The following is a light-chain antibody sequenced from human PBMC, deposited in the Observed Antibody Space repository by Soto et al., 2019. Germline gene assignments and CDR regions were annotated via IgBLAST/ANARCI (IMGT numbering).Light chain of an antibody. J-gene: IGKJ1*01. CDR1: QSVSSN. CDR3: QQYNNWPPRT. Sequence: EIVMTQSPAPLSVSTGERANISCIASQSVSSNLAWYQQKPGQAPRLLIYGASTRATGIPARFSGSGSGTEFTLTISSLQSEDFAVYYCQQYNNWPPRTFGQGTKVDI. CDR2: GAS. V-gene: IGKV3-15*01.